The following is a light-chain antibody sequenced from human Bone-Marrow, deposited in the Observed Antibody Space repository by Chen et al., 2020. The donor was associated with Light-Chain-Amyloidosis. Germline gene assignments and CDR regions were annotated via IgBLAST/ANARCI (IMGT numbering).Light chain of an antibody. Sequence: EIVLTQSPRPLSLSPGEGANLSSRASQTMSSNYLTWYQQKFGQAPRLLIYGSSSRATGIPDRYTGSESGTGFTLTVSRLEPEDCAMYYCQEYGTSPLTFGGGTKVEIK. CDR3: QEYGTSPLT. CDR1: QTMSSNY. V-gene: IGKV3-20*01. CDR2: GSS. J-gene: IGKJ4*01.